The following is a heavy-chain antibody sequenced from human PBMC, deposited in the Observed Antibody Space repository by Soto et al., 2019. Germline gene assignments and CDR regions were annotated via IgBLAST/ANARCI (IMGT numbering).Heavy chain of an antibody. V-gene: IGHV3-23*01. CDR3: AKDRRAGGNSAFYFDF. CDR1: GFKFSNYA. CDR2: ISATGGGT. D-gene: IGHD3-16*01. Sequence: GGSLRLSCAASGFKFSNYAMSWVRQAPGKGLEWVSLISATGGGTYYADSVKGRFTISRDNSHNTLYLQVHSLTAEDTAVYYCAKDRRAGGNSAFYFDFRGQGAQVTVSS. J-gene: IGHJ4*02.